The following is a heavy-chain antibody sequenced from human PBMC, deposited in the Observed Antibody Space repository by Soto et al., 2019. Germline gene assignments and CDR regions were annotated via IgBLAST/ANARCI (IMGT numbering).Heavy chain of an antibody. CDR1: GGTFSSYA. D-gene: IGHD3-9*01. Sequence: QVQLVQSGAEVKKPGSSVKVSCKASGGTFSSYAISWVRQAPGQGLEWMGGIIPIFGTANYAQKFQGRVTITTDESTSPAYMELSSLRSEDTAVYYCAISRFEPYDILTGHEWWFDPWGKGTLVTVSS. V-gene: IGHV1-69*05. CDR3: AISRFEPYDILTGHEWWFDP. CDR2: IIPIFGTA. J-gene: IGHJ5*02.